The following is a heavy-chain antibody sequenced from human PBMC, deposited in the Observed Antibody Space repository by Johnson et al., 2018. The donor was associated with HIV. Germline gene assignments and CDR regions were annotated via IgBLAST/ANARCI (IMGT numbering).Heavy chain of an antibody. Sequence: QVQLVESGGGLVKPGGSQRLSCAASGFIFSDYYMTWIRQAPGKGLEWVSYISSSGSTIYYADSVKGRFTISRDNSKNTLYLQMNGLRAEDTAVYYCAREGRTGPDTFDIWGQGTMLTVSS. CDR1: GFIFSDYY. CDR3: AREGRTGPDTFDI. J-gene: IGHJ3*02. V-gene: IGHV3-11*04. CDR2: ISSSGSTI.